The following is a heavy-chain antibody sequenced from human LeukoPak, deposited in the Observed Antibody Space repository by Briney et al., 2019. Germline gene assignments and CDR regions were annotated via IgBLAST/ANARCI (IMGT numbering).Heavy chain of an antibody. J-gene: IGHJ5*02. V-gene: IGHV3-11*01. CDR2: ISSSTSTK. Sequence: GGSLRLSCAASGFTFSDYYMSWIRQAPGKGLEWISFISSSTSTKYYAESVKGRFTISRDNAKNSLFLEMNSLRAEDTAVYYCARDSGTYFDSTGEWSDPWGQGTLVTVSS. D-gene: IGHD3-22*01. CDR3: ARDSGTYFDSTGEWSDP. CDR1: GFTFSDYY.